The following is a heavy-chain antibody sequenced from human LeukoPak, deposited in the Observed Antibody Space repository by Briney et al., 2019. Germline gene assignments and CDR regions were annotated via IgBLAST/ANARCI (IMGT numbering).Heavy chain of an antibody. Sequence: KPSETLSLTCTVSGGSISSYYWSWIRQPPGKGLEWIGYIYYSGSTNYNPSLKSRVTISVDTSKNQFSLKLSSVTAADTAVYYCASRTDYYDSSGYYYGDALDIWGQGTMVTVSS. V-gene: IGHV4-59*08. CDR1: GGSISSYY. CDR2: IYYSGST. CDR3: ASRTDYYDSSGYYYGDALDI. D-gene: IGHD3-22*01. J-gene: IGHJ3*02.